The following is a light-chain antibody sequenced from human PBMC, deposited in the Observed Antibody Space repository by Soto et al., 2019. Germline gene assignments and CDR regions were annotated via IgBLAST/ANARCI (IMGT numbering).Light chain of an antibody. Sequence: QSVLTQSPSASATPGQRVTISCSGSGSNIGTYAVNWYQQLPGTAPTLLIFRNHQRPSGVPDRFSGSKSGTSASLAISGPQSEDEAEYYCEAWYDSLRAVVFVGGTKLTVL. CDR1: GSNIGTYA. J-gene: IGLJ2*01. CDR2: RNH. CDR3: EAWYDSLRAVV. V-gene: IGLV1-44*01.